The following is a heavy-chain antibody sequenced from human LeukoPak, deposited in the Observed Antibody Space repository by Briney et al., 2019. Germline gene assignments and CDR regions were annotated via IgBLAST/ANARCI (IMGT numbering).Heavy chain of an antibody. CDR1: GFTFSSYS. CDR3: AGAYSGSYFDY. V-gene: IGHV3-48*01. Sequence: PGGSLRLSRAASGFTFSSYSMNWVRQAPGKGLEWVSYISSSSSTIYYADSVKGRFTISRDNAKNSLYLQMNSLRAEDTAVYYCAGAYSGSYFDYWGQGTLVTVSS. J-gene: IGHJ4*02. D-gene: IGHD1-26*01. CDR2: ISSSSSTI.